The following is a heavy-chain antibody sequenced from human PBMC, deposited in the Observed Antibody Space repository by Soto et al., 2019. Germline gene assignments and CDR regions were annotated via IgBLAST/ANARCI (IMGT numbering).Heavy chain of an antibody. V-gene: IGHV3-23*01. CDR2: IGTSGRNT. Sequence: GGSLRLSCAASGFTFSTYAMSWVRQAPGKGLEWVSGIGTSGRNTYYPDSVKGRFIISRDNSKNTLYLQMNNLRVEDTAIYYCADGGEWSFNFEYWGLGTLVTVSS. CDR3: ADGGEWSFNFEY. D-gene: IGHD3-16*02. J-gene: IGHJ4*02. CDR1: GFTFSTYA.